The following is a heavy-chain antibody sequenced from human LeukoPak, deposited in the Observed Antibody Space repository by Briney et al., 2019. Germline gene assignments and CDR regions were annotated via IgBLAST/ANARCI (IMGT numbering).Heavy chain of an antibody. D-gene: IGHD3-10*01. CDR3: ARTGSSGSFSDF. V-gene: IGHV4-59*12. J-gene: IGHJ4*02. CDR2: IHYTGGT. CDR1: TGSLSTYW. Sequence: SETLSLTCSVSTGSLSTYWWSWIRQSPGKGLEWIGFIHYTGGTLYNPSLKSRVTLSVDVSKSQFSLSLTSATTADTAVYYCARTGSSGSFSDFWGQGTLVTVSS.